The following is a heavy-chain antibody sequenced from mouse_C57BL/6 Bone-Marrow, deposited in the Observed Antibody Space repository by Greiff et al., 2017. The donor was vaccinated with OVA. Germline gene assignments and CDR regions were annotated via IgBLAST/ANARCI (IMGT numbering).Heavy chain of an antibody. J-gene: IGHJ4*01. CDR1: GFTFSDSG. V-gene: IGHV5-17*01. CDR3: ARHYDRDYAMDY. CDR2: ISSGSSTI. Sequence: EVKLMESGGGLVKPGGSLKLSCAASGFTFSDSGMHWVRPAPEKGLEWVAYISSGSSTIYYADTVKGRFTISRDNAKNTLFLQMTSLRSEDTAMYYCARHYDRDYAMDYWGQGTSVTVSS. D-gene: IGHD2-4*01.